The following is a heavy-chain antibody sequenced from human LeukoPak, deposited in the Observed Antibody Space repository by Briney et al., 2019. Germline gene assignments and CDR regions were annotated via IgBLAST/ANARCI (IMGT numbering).Heavy chain of an antibody. CDR3: ARVSRAHYYYYYMDV. Sequence: KPSETLSLTCTVSGASITSYYWGWIRQPAGKGLEWIGRIYASGSTTYNPSLKSRVTMAVDTSKTQFSLKLSSVTAADTAVYYCARVSRAHYYYYYMDVWGKGTTVTISS. J-gene: IGHJ6*03. V-gene: IGHV4-4*07. CDR1: GASITSYY. D-gene: IGHD1-26*01. CDR2: IYASGST.